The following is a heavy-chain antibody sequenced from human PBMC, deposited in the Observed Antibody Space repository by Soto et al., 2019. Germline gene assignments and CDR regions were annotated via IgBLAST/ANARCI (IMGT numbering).Heavy chain of an antibody. CDR1: GYTFTSYD. CDR2: MNPNSGNT. D-gene: IGHD3-9*01. J-gene: IGHJ3*02. Sequence: GASVKVSCKASGYTFTSYDINWVRQATGQGLEWMGWMNPNSGNTGYAQKFQGRVTMTRNTSISTAYVELSSLRSEDTAVYYCARGLGYYDILTGYQSEDDAFDIWGQGTMVTVSS. V-gene: IGHV1-8*01. CDR3: ARGLGYYDILTGYQSEDDAFDI.